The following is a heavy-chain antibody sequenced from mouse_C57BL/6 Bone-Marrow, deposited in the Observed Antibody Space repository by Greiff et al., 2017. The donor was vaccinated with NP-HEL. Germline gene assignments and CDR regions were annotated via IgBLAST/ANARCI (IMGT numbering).Heavy chain of an antibody. Sequence: VQLQQSGAELVKPGASVKMSCKASGYTFTRYRITWVKQRPGQGLEWIGDIYPGSGSTNYNEKFKSKATLTVDTSSSTAYMQLSSLTSEDSAVYYCAFITTVVAVRYYFDYWGQGTTLTVSS. CDR2: IYPGSGST. D-gene: IGHD1-1*01. J-gene: IGHJ2*01. CDR1: GYTFTRYR. V-gene: IGHV1-55*01. CDR3: AFITTVVAVRYYFDY.